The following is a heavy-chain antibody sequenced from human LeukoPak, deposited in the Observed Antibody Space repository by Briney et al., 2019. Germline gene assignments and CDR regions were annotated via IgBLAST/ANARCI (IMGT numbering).Heavy chain of an antibody. Sequence: GGSLRLSCAASGFTFRGYAMAWVRQAPGKGLEWVSTITDSGDVTYYTDSVKGRFTISRDNSKSTLYLQMHSLTAEDTALYFCAKGQTGAPSFYYFFYLDGWGKGSTVIVSS. D-gene: IGHD2-8*02. CDR3: AKGQTGAPSFYYFFYLDG. CDR1: GFTFRGYA. CDR2: ITDSGDVT. J-gene: IGHJ6*03. V-gene: IGHV3-23*01.